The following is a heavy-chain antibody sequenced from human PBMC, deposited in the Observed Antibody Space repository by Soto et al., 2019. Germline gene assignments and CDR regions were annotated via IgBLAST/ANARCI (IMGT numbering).Heavy chain of an antibody. Sequence: ASVKVSCKASGGTFSSYAISWVRRAPGQGLEWMGGIIPIFGTANYAQKFQGRVTITADESTSTAYMELSSLRSEDTAVYYCARAVYGSGSYPPLFDYWGQGTLVTVSS. D-gene: IGHD3-10*01. J-gene: IGHJ4*02. V-gene: IGHV1-69*13. CDR3: ARAVYGSGSYPPLFDY. CDR2: IIPIFGTA. CDR1: GGTFSSYA.